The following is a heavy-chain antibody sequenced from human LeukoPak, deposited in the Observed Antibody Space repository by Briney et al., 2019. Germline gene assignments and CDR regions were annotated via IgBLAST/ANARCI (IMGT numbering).Heavy chain of an antibody. CDR1: GGSISSYY. CDR3: ARHNAEMATIWDY. V-gene: IGHV4-59*08. CDR2: IYYSGST. Sequence: SETLSLTCTVSGGSISSYYWSWIRQPPGKGLEWIGYIYYSGSTNYNPSLKSRVTISVDTSKNQFSLKLSSVTAADTAVYYCARHNAEMATIWDYWGQGTLVTVSS. D-gene: IGHD5-24*01. J-gene: IGHJ4*02.